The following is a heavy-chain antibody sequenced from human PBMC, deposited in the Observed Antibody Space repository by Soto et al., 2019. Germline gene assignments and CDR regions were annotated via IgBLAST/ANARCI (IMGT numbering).Heavy chain of an antibody. Sequence: EVQLVESGGGLVQPGGSLRLSCSASGFTLTNKWVHWVRQAPGKGLVWVSRIGSDASGGHYADSVKGRFTISRDDAKNTAFLQMNSLRAEDTAVYYCASPLLSTRGSWMDLWGKGTTVTVSS. CDR2: IGSDASGG. J-gene: IGHJ6*04. V-gene: IGHV3-74*01. CDR1: GFTLTNKW. CDR3: ASPLLSTRGSWMDL. D-gene: IGHD3-16*01.